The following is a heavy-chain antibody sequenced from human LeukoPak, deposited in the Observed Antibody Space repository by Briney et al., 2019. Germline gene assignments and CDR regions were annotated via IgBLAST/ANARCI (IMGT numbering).Heavy chain of an antibody. J-gene: IGHJ6*03. CDR2: FDPEDGET. V-gene: IGHV1-24*01. D-gene: IGHD6-13*01. CDR3: AMGRYSSSWYGYYYYYMDV. CDR1: GYTLTELS. Sequence: ASVKVSCKVSGYTLTELSMHWVRQAPGKGLEWMGGFDPEDGETIYAQKFQGRVTMTEDTSTDTAYMELSSLRSEDTAVYYCAMGRYSSSWYGYYYYYMDVWGKGTTVTVSS.